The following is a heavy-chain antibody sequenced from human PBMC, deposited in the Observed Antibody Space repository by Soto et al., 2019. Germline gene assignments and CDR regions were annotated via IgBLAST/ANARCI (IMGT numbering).Heavy chain of an antibody. V-gene: IGHV3-33*01. D-gene: IGHD5-18*01. CDR2: IWNDGSNK. Sequence: AGGSLRLSCAASGFTFNTYAMDWVRQAPGKGLEWVAVIWNDGSNKYYADSVKGRFTISRDTSKNTLYLQMNSLRAEDTAVYYCARDLGGSYGPFDYWGQGTLVTVSS. CDR3: ARDLGGSYGPFDY. J-gene: IGHJ4*02. CDR1: GFTFNTYA.